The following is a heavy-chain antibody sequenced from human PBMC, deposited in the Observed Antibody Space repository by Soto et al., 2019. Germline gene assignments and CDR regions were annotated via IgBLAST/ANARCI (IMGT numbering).Heavy chain of an antibody. D-gene: IGHD2-15*01. Sequence: PGGSLRLSCAASGFTFSSYAMSWVRQAPGKGLEWVSAISGSGGSTYYADSVKGRFTISRDNSKNTLYLQMNSLRAEDTAVYYCAKSKSRPQGGSCYYFEYWGQGTLVTVSS. CDR1: GFTFSSYA. CDR2: ISGSGGST. V-gene: IGHV3-23*01. J-gene: IGHJ4*02. CDR3: AKSKSRPQGGSCYYFEY.